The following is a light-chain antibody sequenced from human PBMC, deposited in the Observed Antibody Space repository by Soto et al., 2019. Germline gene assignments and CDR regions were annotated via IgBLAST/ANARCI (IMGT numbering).Light chain of an antibody. CDR3: SSYTSRSTG. J-gene: IGLJ1*01. CDR2: EVS. V-gene: IGLV2-14*02. CDR1: SSDIGRYNL. Sequence: QSALTQPASVSGSPGQSITISCTGTSSDIGRYNLVSWYQQHPGKAPKLMIFEVSNRPSGVSYRFSGSKSANTASLTISGLQAEDEADYYCSSYTSRSTGFGAGTKLTVL.